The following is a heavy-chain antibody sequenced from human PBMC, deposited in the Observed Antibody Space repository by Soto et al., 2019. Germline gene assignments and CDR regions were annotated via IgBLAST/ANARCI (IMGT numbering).Heavy chain of an antibody. Sequence: QLQLQESGPGLVKPSETLSLTCTVSGGSISSSSYXXXXXXXXPGKGLEWIGSIYYSGSTYYNPSLKSRVXXXXXXXKNQFXLXXXXXXAADTAVYYCARQGYYDRQILWGQGTLVTVSS. D-gene: IGHD3-22*01. CDR3: ARQGYYDRQIL. J-gene: IGHJ4*02. CDR2: IYYSGST. CDR1: GGSISSSSYX. V-gene: IGHV4-39*01.